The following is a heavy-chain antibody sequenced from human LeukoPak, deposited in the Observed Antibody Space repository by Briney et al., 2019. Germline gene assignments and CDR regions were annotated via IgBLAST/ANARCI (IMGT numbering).Heavy chain of an antibody. Sequence: PGGSLRLSCAASGVTFSDNYVNWIRQAPGKGLEWISYINTYGSTINYADSVKGRFTISRDNAKNSVYLQMDSLRAEDTAVYYCARDLYYFDYWGQGTLVTVSS. J-gene: IGHJ4*02. CDR1: GVTFSDNY. V-gene: IGHV3-11*01. CDR2: INTYGSTI. CDR3: ARDLYYFDY.